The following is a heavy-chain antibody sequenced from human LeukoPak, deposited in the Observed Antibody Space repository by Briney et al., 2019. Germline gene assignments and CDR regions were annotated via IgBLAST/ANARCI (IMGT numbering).Heavy chain of an antibody. CDR2: INPNSGGT. CDR3: AREPNCSGGSCYSYYFDY. Sequence: ASVKVSCKASGYTFTGYYMHWVRQAPGQGLEWMGWINPNSGGTNYAQKFQGRVTMTRDTSISTAYMELSRLRSDDTAVYYCAREPNCSGGSCYSYYFDYWGQGTLVTVSS. D-gene: IGHD2-15*01. CDR1: GYTFTGYY. J-gene: IGHJ4*02. V-gene: IGHV1-2*02.